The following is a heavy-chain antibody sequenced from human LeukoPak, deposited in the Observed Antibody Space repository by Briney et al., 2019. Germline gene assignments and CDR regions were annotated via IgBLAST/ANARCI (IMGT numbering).Heavy chain of an antibody. Sequence: SQTLSLTCTVSGGSISSGGYYWSWLRQHPGKGLEWIGYIYYSGSTYYNPSLKSRVTISVDTSKNQFSLKLSSVTAADTAVYYCARGARMTDAFDIWGQGTMVTVSS. J-gene: IGHJ3*02. CDR2: IYYSGST. V-gene: IGHV4-31*03. D-gene: IGHD6-6*01. CDR1: GGSISSGGYY. CDR3: ARGARMTDAFDI.